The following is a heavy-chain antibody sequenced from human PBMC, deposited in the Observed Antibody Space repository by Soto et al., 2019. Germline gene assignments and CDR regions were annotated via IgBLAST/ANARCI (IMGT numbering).Heavy chain of an antibody. D-gene: IGHD6-13*01. J-gene: IGHJ5*02. Sequence: EVQLVESGGGLVQPGRSLRLSCAASGFTFDDYAMHWVRQAPGKGLEWVSGLSWNRGSIGYADSVKGRFTISRANAKSSLYLQMNSLRAEDTALYYCANAIGTSSSWYGGCWLGPWGQGTLVTVSS. CDR3: ANAIGTSSSWYGGCWLGP. CDR1: GFTFDDYA. V-gene: IGHV3-9*01. CDR2: LSWNRGSI.